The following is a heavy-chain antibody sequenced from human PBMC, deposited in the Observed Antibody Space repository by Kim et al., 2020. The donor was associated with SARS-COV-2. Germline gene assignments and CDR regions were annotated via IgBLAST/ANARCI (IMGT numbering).Heavy chain of an antibody. CDR1: GFTLNLYS. CDR2: ISGNGTIT. CDR3: VRAGGWAVEIWGH. V-gene: IGHV3-48*04. Sequence: GGSLRLSCATSGFTLNLYSMNWVRQSPGKGLEWVSDISGNGTITYYADSVRGRFTISRDNSKNTLFLQMDSLRAEDTAVYYCVRAGGWAVEIWGHWGQGT. J-gene: IGHJ4*02. D-gene: IGHD2-15*01.